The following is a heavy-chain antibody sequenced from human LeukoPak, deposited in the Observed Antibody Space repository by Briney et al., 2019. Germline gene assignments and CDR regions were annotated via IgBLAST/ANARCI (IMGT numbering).Heavy chain of an antibody. D-gene: IGHD3-9*01. J-gene: IGHJ4*02. CDR3: AKDSPLLTV. Sequence: GGSLRLSCAASGFIFSSYAMSWVRQAPGKGLEWVSAIGDDVVSTYYAESVKGRFTISRDNSKNTLYLQMNSLRAEDTAIYYCAKDSPLLTVWGQGTLVTVSS. CDR1: GFIFSSYA. V-gene: IGHV3-23*01. CDR2: IGDDVVST.